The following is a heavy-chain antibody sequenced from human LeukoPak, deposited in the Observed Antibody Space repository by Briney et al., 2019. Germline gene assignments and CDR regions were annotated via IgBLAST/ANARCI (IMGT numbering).Heavy chain of an antibody. D-gene: IGHD2-21*02. CDR2: IYYSGST. V-gene: IGHV4-39*07. Sequence: SETLSLTCTVSGGSINSANYYWSWIRQPPGKGLEWIGSIYYSGSTYYNPSLKSRVTISVDTSKNQFSLKLSSVTAADTAVYYCARDSPSFSYCGGDCYSSNWFDPWGQGTLVTVSS. CDR1: GGSINSANYY. J-gene: IGHJ5*02. CDR3: ARDSPSFSYCGGDCYSSNWFDP.